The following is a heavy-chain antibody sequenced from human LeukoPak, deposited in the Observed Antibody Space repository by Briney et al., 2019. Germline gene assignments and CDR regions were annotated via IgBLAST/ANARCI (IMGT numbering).Heavy chain of an antibody. Sequence: GGSLRLSCAASGFTFSTYSMNWVRQAPGKGLEWVSAISGSSDYIYYADSVKGRFTISRDNAKNSLFLQMNSLRAEDTAVYYCARSLYSTSGLDYWGQGTLVTVSS. CDR2: ISGSSDYI. D-gene: IGHD6-13*01. CDR1: GFTFSTYS. CDR3: ARSLYSTSGLDY. V-gene: IGHV3-21*01. J-gene: IGHJ4*02.